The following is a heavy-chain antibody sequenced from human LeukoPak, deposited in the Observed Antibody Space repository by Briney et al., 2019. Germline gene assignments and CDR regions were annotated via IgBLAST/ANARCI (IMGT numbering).Heavy chain of an antibody. J-gene: IGHJ4*02. V-gene: IGHV4-59*12. D-gene: IGHD3-16*01. Sequence: SETLSLTCTVSGGSISSYYWSWIRQPPGKGLEWIGYIYYSGSTNYNPSLKSRVTISVDTSKNQFSLKLSSVTAADTAVYHCARDEGGPFDYWGQGTLVTISS. CDR2: IYYSGST. CDR3: ARDEGGPFDY. CDR1: GGSISSYY.